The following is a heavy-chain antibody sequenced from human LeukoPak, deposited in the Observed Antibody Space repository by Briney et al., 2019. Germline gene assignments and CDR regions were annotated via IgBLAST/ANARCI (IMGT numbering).Heavy chain of an antibody. CDR3: ARYRDDWNDDLFDY. J-gene: IGHJ4*02. CDR2: IYSGGST. Sequence: GGSLRLSCAASGFTVSSNYMSWVRQAPRKGLEWVSVIYSGGSTYYADSVKGRFTISRDNSKNTLYLQMNSLRAEDTAVYYCARYRDDWNDDLFDYWGQGTLVTVSS. D-gene: IGHD1-1*01. V-gene: IGHV3-53*01. CDR1: GFTVSSNY.